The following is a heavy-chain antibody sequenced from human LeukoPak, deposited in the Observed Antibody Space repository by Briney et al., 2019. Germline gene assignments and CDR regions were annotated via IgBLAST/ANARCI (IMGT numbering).Heavy chain of an antibody. CDR2: ISGSGGST. CDR3: AKDLPYYDILTGYYTNYYFDY. D-gene: IGHD3-9*01. V-gene: IGHV3-23*01. CDR1: GFTFSCYW. J-gene: IGHJ4*02. Sequence: PGGSLRLSCAASGFTFSCYWMSWVRQAPGKGLEWVSAISGSGGSTYYADSVKGRFTISRDNSKNTLYLQMNSLRAEDTAVYYCAKDLPYYDILTGYYTNYYFDYWGQGTLVTVSS.